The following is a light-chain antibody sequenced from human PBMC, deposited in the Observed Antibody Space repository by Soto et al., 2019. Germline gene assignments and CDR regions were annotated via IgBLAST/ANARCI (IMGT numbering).Light chain of an antibody. CDR3: QQYNNWPPYT. V-gene: IGKV3-15*01. CDR2: GAS. Sequence: EIVMTQSTATLSVSPGERATLSCRASQSFSSNLAGYQQKPGQAPRLLIYGASTRATGIPARFSGSGSGTEFTLTISSLPSEDFAVYYCQQYNNWPPYTFGQGTKLEIK. J-gene: IGKJ2*01. CDR1: QSFSSN.